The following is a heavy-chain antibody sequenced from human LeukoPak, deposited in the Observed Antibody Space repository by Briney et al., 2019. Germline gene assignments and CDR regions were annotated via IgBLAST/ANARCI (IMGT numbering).Heavy chain of an antibody. CDR1: GYTFTGYY. Sequence: SVKVSCKASGYTFTGYYMHWVRHAPGQGLEGMGWINPNSGGTNYAQKFQDWFTMTRNRSISTADMELSRLRSDDTAVYSCAREGQWLGPDYWGQGTLVTVYS. CDR3: AREGQWLGPDY. V-gene: IGHV1-2*04. CDR2: INPNSGGT. J-gene: IGHJ4*02. D-gene: IGHD6-19*01.